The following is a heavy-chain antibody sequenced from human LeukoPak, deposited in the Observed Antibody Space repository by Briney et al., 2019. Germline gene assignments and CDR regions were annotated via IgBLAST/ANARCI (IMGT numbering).Heavy chain of an antibody. J-gene: IGHJ6*03. CDR1: GFSFNTYW. CDR2: IKQDGSEK. D-gene: IGHD3-16*02. CDR3: ARRSYRGVIGVYYYYYMDV. V-gene: IGHV3-7*01. Sequence: PGGSLRLSCVASGFSFNTYWMSWVRQAPGKGLEWVANIKQDGSEKYYVDSVKGRFTISRDNAKNSVYLQMNRLRVEDTAVYYCARRSYRGVIGVYYYYYMDVWGKGTPVTVSS.